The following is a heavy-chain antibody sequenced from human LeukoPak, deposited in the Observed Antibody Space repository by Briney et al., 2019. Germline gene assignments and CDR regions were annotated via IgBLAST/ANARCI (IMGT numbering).Heavy chain of an antibody. Sequence: PGGSLRLSCAASGFTFSSYAMSWIRQPPGKGLEWIGEINNSGNTNYNPSLKSRVTISVDTSKNQLSLKVNSVTAADTAVYYCARTLGQQWVHYAIGYWGQGFLVTVST. CDR1: GFTFSSYA. CDR3: ARTLGQQWVHYAIGY. CDR2: INNSGNT. V-gene: IGHV4-34*01. J-gene: IGHJ4*02. D-gene: IGHD6-19*01.